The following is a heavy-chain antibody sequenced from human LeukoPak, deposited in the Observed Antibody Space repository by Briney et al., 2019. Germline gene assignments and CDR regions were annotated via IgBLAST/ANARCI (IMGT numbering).Heavy chain of an antibody. CDR2: ISSSSSTI. D-gene: IGHD3-10*01. CDR1: GFPFSSYS. J-gene: IGHJ4*02. CDR3: ARDLFGTMPRGDIGY. Sequence: GGPLRLSCAASGFPFSSYSMNWVRQAPGKGLEWVSYISSSSSTIYYADSVKGRFTISRDNAKNSLYLQMNSLRAEDTAVYYCARDLFGTMPRGDIGYWGQGTLVTVSS. V-gene: IGHV3-48*01.